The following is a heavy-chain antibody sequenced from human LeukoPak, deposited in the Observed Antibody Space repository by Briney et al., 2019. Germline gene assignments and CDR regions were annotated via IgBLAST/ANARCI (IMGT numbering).Heavy chain of an antibody. V-gene: IGHV1-69*10. CDR1: GGTFSSSA. Sequence: VKVSCKASGGTFSSSAISWVRQAPGQGLEWMGRIIPILGIANYAQKFQGRVTITADKSTSTAYMELSSLRSEDTAVYYCARGDCSSTSCFLNWFDPWGQGTLVTVSS. CDR2: IIPILGIA. D-gene: IGHD2-2*01. J-gene: IGHJ5*02. CDR3: ARGDCSSTSCFLNWFDP.